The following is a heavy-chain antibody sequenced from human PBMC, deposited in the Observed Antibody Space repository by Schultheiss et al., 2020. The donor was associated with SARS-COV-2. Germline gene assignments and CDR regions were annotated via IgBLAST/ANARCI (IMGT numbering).Heavy chain of an antibody. CDR2: ISWNSGSI. J-gene: IGHJ4*02. CDR1: GFTFDDYA. CDR3: ARGLAAAEDY. D-gene: IGHD6-13*01. Sequence: GGSLRLSCAASGFTFDDYAMHWVRQAPGKGLEWVSGISWNSGSIGYADSVKGRFTISRDNSKNTLYLQMNSLRAEDTAVYYCARGLAAAEDYWGQGTLVTVSS. V-gene: IGHV3-9*01.